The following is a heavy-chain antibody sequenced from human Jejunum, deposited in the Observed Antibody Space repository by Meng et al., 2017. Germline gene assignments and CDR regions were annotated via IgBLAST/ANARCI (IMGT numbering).Heavy chain of an antibody. CDR3: ATASRGVDNCFDP. CDR1: GFTFNDYY. V-gene: IGHV3-11*01. D-gene: IGHD2-15*01. J-gene: IGHJ5*02. CDR2: ISSSSRTI. Sequence: QVQLVESGGGLVQPGGSLRLSCVGSGFTFNDYYMGWIRRAPGKGLEWVSYISSSSRTIYYADSVKGRFTISRDNAQNSLFLQMNSLRPEDSGLYYCATASRGVDNCFDPWGQGALVTVSS.